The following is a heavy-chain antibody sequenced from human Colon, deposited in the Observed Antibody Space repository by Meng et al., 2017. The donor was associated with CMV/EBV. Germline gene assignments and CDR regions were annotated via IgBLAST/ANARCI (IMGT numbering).Heavy chain of an antibody. V-gene: IGHV7-4-1*02. CDR1: ENNLTDYN. D-gene: IGHD6-13*01. CDR2: INPKTANP. CDR3: ATGSVAADGKGY. J-gene: IGHJ1*01. Sequence: CKAYENNLTDYNSDWVRQAPGQWLEWIGYINPKTANPPYVQGFTGRFVFSLNTSVSTAYLQISSLEAEDTAVYCCATGSVAADGKGYWGQGTLVTVSS.